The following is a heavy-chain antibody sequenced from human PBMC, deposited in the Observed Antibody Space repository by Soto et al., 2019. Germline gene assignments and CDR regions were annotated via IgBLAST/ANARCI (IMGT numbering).Heavy chain of an antibody. CDR3: ARGGWLADRYYYYYYGMHG. D-gene: IGHD6-19*01. V-gene: IGHV4-61*01. Sequence: SETLSLTCTVSGGSVSSGSYYWSWIRQPPGKGLEWIGYIYYSGSTNYNPSLKSRVTISVDTSKNQFSLKLSSVTAADTAVYYCARGGWLADRYYYYYYGMHGSGKGTTFTDSS. J-gene: IGHJ6*04. CDR2: IYYSGST. CDR1: GGSVSSGSYY.